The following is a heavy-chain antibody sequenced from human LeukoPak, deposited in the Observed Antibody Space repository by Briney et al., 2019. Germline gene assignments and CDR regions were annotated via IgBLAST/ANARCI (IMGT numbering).Heavy chain of an antibody. V-gene: IGHV4-34*01. Sequence: SETLTLTCAVYGGSFINYYWSWIRQPPGKGLEWIGEVKHGGSTNYNPSLKSRVTISVDASENNFSLKLNSLTAADTAVYYCARGWSGAVAGDWGQGTLVTVSS. D-gene: IGHD6-19*01. J-gene: IGHJ4*02. CDR3: ARGWSGAVAGD. CDR2: VKHGGST. CDR1: GGSFINYY.